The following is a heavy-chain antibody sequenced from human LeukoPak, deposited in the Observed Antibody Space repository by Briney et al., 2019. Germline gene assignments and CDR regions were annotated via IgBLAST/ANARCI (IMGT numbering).Heavy chain of an antibody. Sequence: GGSLRLSCAASGFTFSSYEMNWVRQAPGKGLEWVSYISSSGSTIYYADSVKGRFTIPRDNAKNSLYLQMNSLRAEDTAAYYCASLTTVPTFWFDPWGQGTLVTVSS. V-gene: IGHV3-48*03. D-gene: IGHD4-17*01. CDR3: ASLTTVPTFWFDP. J-gene: IGHJ5*02. CDR1: GFTFSSYE. CDR2: ISSSGSTI.